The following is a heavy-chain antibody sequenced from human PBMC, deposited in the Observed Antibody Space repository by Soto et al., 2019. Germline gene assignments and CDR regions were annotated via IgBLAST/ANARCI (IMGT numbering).Heavy chain of an antibody. CDR1: GYSFTSYW. Sequence: GESLKISCKGSGYSFTSYWIGWVRQMPGKGLEWMGIIYPGDSDTRYSPSFQGQVTISADKSISTAYLQWSSLKASDTAMYYCARRVVRGVIPNGESDYWGQGTLVTVSS. CDR3: ARRVVRGVIPNGESDY. CDR2: IYPGDSDT. V-gene: IGHV5-51*01. D-gene: IGHD3-10*01. J-gene: IGHJ4*02.